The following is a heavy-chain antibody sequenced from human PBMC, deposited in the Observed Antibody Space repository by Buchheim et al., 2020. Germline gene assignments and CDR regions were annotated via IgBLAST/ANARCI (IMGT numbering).Heavy chain of an antibody. J-gene: IGHJ4*02. CDR3: ATGRYYDFWSGYPKALLL. D-gene: IGHD3-3*01. CDR1: GFTFSSYG. Sequence: QVQLVESGGGVVQPGRSLRLSCAASGFTFSSYGMHWVRQAPGKGLEWVALIRYDGSNKYYADCVQGRFTISRAHSKNTLYLQMNSLRAEDTAVYYCATGRYYDFWSGYPKALLLWGQGTL. V-gene: IGHV3-30*02. CDR2: IRYDGSNK.